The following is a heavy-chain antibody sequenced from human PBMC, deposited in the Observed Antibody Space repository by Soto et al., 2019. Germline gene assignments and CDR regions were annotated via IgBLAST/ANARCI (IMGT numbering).Heavy chain of an antibody. J-gene: IGHJ5*02. CDR1: GGSISSGGYY. CDR2: IYYSGST. V-gene: IGHV4-31*03. D-gene: IGHD2-15*01. Sequence: PSETLSLTCTVSGGSISSGGYYWSWIRQHPGKGLEWIGYIYYSGSTYYNPSLKSRVTISVDTSKNQFSLKLSSVTAADTAVYYCARGSKKIVVVVAATSDWSDPWGQGTLVTVSS. CDR3: ARGSKKIVVVVAATSDWSDP.